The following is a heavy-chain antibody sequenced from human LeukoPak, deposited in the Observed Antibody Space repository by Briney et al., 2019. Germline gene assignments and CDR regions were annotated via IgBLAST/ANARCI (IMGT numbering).Heavy chain of an antibody. CDR1: GYSFTSYA. J-gene: IGHJ4*02. CDR3: ARDSPVPGIAVAGRRRN. Sequence: GASVKVSCKASGYSFTSYAMHWVRQAPGQRLEGMGWINAGNGNTKYSQKFQGRVTITRDTSASTAYMELSSLRSEDTAVYYCARDSPVPGIAVAGRRRNWGQGTLVTVSS. D-gene: IGHD6-19*01. CDR2: INAGNGNT. V-gene: IGHV1-3*01.